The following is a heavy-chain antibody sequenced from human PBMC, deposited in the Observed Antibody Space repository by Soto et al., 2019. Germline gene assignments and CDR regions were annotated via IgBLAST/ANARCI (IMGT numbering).Heavy chain of an antibody. CDR2: IYYSGST. V-gene: IGHV4-59*08. Sequence: KASETLSLTCTVSGGSISSYYWSWIRQPPGKGLEWIGYIYYSGSTNYNPSLKSRVTISVDTSKNQFSLKLSSVTAADTAVYYCARCSSSWYFDYWGQGTLVTVSS. CDR3: ARCSSSWYFDY. J-gene: IGHJ4*02. D-gene: IGHD6-13*01. CDR1: GGSISSYY.